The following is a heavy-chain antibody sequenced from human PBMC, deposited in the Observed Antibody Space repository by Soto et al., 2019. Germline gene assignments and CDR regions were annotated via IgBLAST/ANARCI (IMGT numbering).Heavy chain of an antibody. D-gene: IGHD2-15*01. J-gene: IGHJ6*02. V-gene: IGHV2-70*01. CDR3: AGGTVVTPAYYYYYGMHV. CDR2: IDWDDDK. Sequence: SGPTLVNPTQTLTLTCTFSGFSLSTSGMCVSWIRQPPGKALEWLALIDWDDDKYYSTSLKTRLTISKDTSKNQVVLTMTNMVHLDTAACYCAGGTVVTPAYYYYYGMHVWGQGTTVTVSS. CDR1: GFSLSTSGMC.